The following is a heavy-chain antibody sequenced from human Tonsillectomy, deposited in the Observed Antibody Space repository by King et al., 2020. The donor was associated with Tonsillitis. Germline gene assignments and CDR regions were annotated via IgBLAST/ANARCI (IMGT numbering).Heavy chain of an antibody. D-gene: IGHD3-3*01. CDR3: TSFWSGYLDY. CDR2: IDQDGSEK. CDR1: GFSFSNYW. J-gene: IGHJ4*02. Sequence: ELQLVQSGGGLVQPGGSLRLSCAASGFSFSNYWMSWVHQAPGKGLEWVANIDQDGSEKFYVDSVKGRFTISKDNTKNLLYLQMNSLRAEDTAVYYCTSFWSGYLDYWGQGTLVTVSS. V-gene: IGHV3-7*01.